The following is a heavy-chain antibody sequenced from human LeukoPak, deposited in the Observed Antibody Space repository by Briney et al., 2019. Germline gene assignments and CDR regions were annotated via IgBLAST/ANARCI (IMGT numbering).Heavy chain of an antibody. CDR3: ARGGVDTAMVPLYYFDY. CDR2: INPSGGST. Sequence: DSVKVSCKASGYTFTSYYMHWVLQAPGQGLEWMGIINPSGGSTSYAQKFQGRVTMTRDTSTSTVYMELSSLRSEDTAVYYCARGGVDTAMVPLYYFDYWGQGTLVTVSS. V-gene: IGHV1-46*01. CDR1: GYTFTSYY. J-gene: IGHJ4*02. D-gene: IGHD5-18*01.